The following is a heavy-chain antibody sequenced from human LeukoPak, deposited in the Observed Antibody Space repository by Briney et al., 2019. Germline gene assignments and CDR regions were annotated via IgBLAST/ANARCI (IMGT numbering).Heavy chain of an antibody. D-gene: IGHD3-3*01. J-gene: IGHJ4*02. CDR2: INHSGST. CDR3: ARGFRVYRY. CDR1: GGSFSGYY. V-gene: IGHV4-34*01. Sequence: PSETLSLTCAVYGGSFSGYYWSWIRQPPGKGLEWIEEINHSGSTNYNPSLKSRVTISVDKSKNQFSLKLSSVTAADTAVYYCARGFRVYRYWGQGTLVTVSS.